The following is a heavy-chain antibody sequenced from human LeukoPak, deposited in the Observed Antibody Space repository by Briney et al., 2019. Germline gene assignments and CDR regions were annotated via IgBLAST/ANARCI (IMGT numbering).Heavy chain of an antibody. J-gene: IGHJ3*02. V-gene: IGHV3-48*03. CDR3: ARPRLEYCSGGSCFDAFDI. Sequence: GGSLRLSCAASGFTFSSYEMNWVRQAPGKGLEWVSYISSSGSTIYYADSVKGRFTISRDNAKNSLYLQMNSLRAEDTAVYYCARPRLEYCSGGSCFDAFDIWGQGTMVTVSS. CDR2: ISSSGSTI. CDR1: GFTFSSYE. D-gene: IGHD2-15*01.